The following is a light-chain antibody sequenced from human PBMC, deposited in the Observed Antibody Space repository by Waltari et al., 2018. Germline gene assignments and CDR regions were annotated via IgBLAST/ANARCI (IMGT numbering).Light chain of an antibody. CDR2: NDR. CDR3: YSATDNYRV. Sequence: SYELTQPSSVSVSPGPTARLTCSGDVLAKQYARGFQQKPGQAPVVVIYNDRERPSGIPERFSGSSSGTTVTLTISGAQVEDEGDYYCYSATDNYRVFGGGTKLTVL. V-gene: IGLV3-27*01. J-gene: IGLJ3*02. CDR1: VLAKQY.